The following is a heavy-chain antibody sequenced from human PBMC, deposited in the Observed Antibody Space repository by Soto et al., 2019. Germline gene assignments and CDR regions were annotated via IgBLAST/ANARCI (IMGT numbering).Heavy chain of an antibody. D-gene: IGHD3-10*01. V-gene: IGHV3-43*02. J-gene: IGHJ3*02. Sequence: GESLKISCAASGFTFDDYAMHWVRQAPGKGLEWVSLISGDGGSTYYADSVKGRFTISRDNSKNSLYLQMNSLRTEDTALYYCAKDISGSGSYLAFDIWGQGTMVTVSS. CDR3: AKDISGSGSYLAFDI. CDR1: GFTFDDYA. CDR2: ISGDGGST.